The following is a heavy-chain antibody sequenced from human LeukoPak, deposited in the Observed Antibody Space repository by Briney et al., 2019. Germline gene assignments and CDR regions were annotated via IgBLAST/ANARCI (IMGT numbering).Heavy chain of an antibody. Sequence: SETLSLTCSVSGASISSHYWSWIRQPPGKGLEWIGYIHYSGSTNCNPSLKSRVTISLDTSKNQFSLKLTSVTAADTAVYYCARDLRGYYDILTGDKYCGFDPWGQGTLVTVSS. J-gene: IGHJ5*02. V-gene: IGHV4-59*11. D-gene: IGHD3-9*01. CDR1: GASISSHY. CDR2: IHYSGST. CDR3: ARDLRGYYDILTGDKYCGFDP.